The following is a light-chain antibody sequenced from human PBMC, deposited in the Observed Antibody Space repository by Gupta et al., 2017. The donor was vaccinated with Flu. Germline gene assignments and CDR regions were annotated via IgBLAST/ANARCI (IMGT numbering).Light chain of an antibody. Sequence: RVTISCSGRSSNIGTNTVTWYQQLPGTAPKILIYSNSQRPSGVPDRFSDSKSGTSASLAISGLQAEDEADYYCAAWDDSRNAWVFSGGTKLTVL. CDR1: SSNIGTNT. J-gene: IGLJ3*02. V-gene: IGLV1-44*01. CDR3: AAWDDSRNAWV. CDR2: SNS.